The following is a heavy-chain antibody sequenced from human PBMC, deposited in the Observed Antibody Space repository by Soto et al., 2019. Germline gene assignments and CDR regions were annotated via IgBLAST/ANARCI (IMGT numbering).Heavy chain of an antibody. D-gene: IGHD3-10*01. J-gene: IGHJ4*02. Sequence: PGGSLRLSCAASGFPFSSYAMSWVRQTPEGGLEWVAAISGGGNDRYYADFVQGRFTFSRDNSRNILYLHMNSLRADDTAMYFCARSPSMVEPDSDPFDYWGQGTLVTVSS. V-gene: IGHV3-23*01. CDR2: ISGGGNDR. CDR1: GFPFSSYA. CDR3: ARSPSMVEPDSDPFDY.